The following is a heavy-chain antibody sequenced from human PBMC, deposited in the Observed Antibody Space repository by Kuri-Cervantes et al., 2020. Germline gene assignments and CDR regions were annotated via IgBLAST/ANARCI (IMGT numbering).Heavy chain of an antibody. CDR3: ARWSGTYYDY. CDR1: GFTVSSNY. D-gene: IGHD3-3*01. J-gene: IGHJ4*02. Sequence: GESLKISCAASGFTVSSNYMSWVRQAPGKGLEWVSVIYSDGSTYYTDSVKGRFTISRDNSKNTLFLQMNSLRAEDTAVYYCARWSGTYYDYWGQGTLVTVSS. V-gene: IGHV3-53*01. CDR2: IYSDGST.